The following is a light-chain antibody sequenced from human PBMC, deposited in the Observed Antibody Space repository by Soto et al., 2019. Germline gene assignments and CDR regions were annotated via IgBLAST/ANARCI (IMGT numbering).Light chain of an antibody. Sequence: EVVMTQSPLSLPVTLGQPASISCRSSQSLAYIDGNTYLIWFHQRPGQPPKRLIYYVSNRDSGVLARFSGSGSGTDFTLKISRMEADDDGMFYCMLSTHWPPYTFGQGTKLEIK. CDR1: QSLAYIDGNTY. J-gene: IGKJ2*01. CDR2: YVS. V-gene: IGKV2-30*01. CDR3: MLSTHWPPYT.